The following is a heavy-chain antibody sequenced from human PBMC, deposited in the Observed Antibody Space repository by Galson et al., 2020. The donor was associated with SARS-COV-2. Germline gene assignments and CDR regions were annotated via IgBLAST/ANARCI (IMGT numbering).Heavy chain of an antibody. J-gene: IGHJ4*02. Sequence: GESLKISCAASGFTFSDHYMSWIRQAPGKGLEWVSYISNSGTTVYYADSARGRFTISMDNAKNSLYLQMNSLRTEDTAVDYCAGGSEWGVGVVGDYGGQGSLVTVSS. V-gene: IGHV3-11*01. CDR3: AGGSEWGVGVVGDY. CDR1: GFTFSDHY. CDR2: ISNSGTTV. D-gene: IGHD2-15*01.